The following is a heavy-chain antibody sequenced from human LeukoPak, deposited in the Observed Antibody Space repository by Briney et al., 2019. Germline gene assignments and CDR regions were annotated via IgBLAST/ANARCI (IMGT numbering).Heavy chain of an antibody. Sequence: SETLSLTCNVSGASVSSGSYYWSWIRQPPGKGLEWIGEINHSGSTNYNPSLKSRVTISVDTSKNQFSLKLSSVTAADTAVYYCARARAYYYDSSGYYDYWGQGTLVTVSS. CDR1: GASVSSGSYY. V-gene: IGHV4-61*01. D-gene: IGHD3-22*01. J-gene: IGHJ4*02. CDR3: ARARAYYYDSSGYYDY. CDR2: INHSGST.